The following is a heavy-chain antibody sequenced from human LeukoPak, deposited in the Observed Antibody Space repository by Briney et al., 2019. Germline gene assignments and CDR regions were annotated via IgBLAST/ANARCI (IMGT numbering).Heavy chain of an antibody. CDR2: FDPEDGET. V-gene: IGHV1-24*01. J-gene: IGHJ4*02. D-gene: IGHD2-2*02. Sequence: GASVKVSCKASGFTFTSSAVQWVRQAPGKGLEWMGGFDPEDGETIYAQKFQGRVTMTEDTSTDTAYMELSSLRSEDTAVYYCATDQLYPLTFGWSQGTLVTVSS. CDR3: ATDQLYPLTFG. CDR1: GFTFTSSA.